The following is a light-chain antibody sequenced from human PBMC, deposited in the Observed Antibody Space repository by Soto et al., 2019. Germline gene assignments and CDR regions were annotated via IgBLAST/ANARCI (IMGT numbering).Light chain of an antibody. CDR1: QSIGGY. J-gene: IGKJ4*01. V-gene: IGKV1-39*01. CDR3: QQSYTIPIT. CDR2: NAA. Sequence: DIQMTQSPSSLSASVGDRVTITCRASQSIGGYLNWYQQKPGKAPKLLIFNAASLQSGVPSRFSGSGSGTDFSLTISSLQPEDFAIYYCQQSYTIPITFGGGTKVETK.